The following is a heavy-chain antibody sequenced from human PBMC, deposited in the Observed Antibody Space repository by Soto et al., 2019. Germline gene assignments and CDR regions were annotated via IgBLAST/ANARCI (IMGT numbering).Heavy chain of an antibody. J-gene: IGHJ4*02. CDR2: IWYDGSNK. CDR3: ARDQGYDSSGYFDY. CDR1: GFTFSSYG. V-gene: IGHV3-33*01. D-gene: IGHD3-22*01. Sequence: GGSLRLSCAASGFTFSSYGMHWVRQAPGKGLEWVAVIWYDGSNKYYADSVKGRFTISRDNSKNTLYLQMNSLRAEDTAVYYCARDQGYDSSGYFDYWGQGTLVTVSS.